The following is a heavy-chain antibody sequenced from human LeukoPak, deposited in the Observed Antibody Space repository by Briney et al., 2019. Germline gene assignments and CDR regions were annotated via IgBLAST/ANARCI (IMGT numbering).Heavy chain of an antibody. Sequence: GGSLRLFCAASGFTLSSYAMSWVRQAPGKGLECVSVISGSGATTHYADSVKGRFTISRDNSKNTLYLQMNSLRAEDTAVYYCAKDRYDFWSGSPGAFDIWGQGTKVTVSS. J-gene: IGHJ3*02. D-gene: IGHD3-3*01. V-gene: IGHV3-23*01. CDR2: ISGSGATT. CDR3: AKDRYDFWSGSPGAFDI. CDR1: GFTLSSYA.